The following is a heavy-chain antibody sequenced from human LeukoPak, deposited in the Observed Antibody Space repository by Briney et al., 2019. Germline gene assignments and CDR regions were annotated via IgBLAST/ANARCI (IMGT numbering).Heavy chain of an antibody. D-gene: IGHD2-2*01. CDR2: IIPIFGTA. V-gene: IGHV1-69*06. J-gene: IGHJ5*02. CDR1: GGTFISYA. CDR3: ARGGCSSTSCQGGVWFDP. Sequence: ASVKVSCKASGGTFISYAISWVRQAPGQGRAWMGGIIPIFGTANYAQKFQGRVTITADKSTSTAYMELSSLRSEDTAVYYCARGGCSSTSCQGGVWFDPWGQGTLVTVSS.